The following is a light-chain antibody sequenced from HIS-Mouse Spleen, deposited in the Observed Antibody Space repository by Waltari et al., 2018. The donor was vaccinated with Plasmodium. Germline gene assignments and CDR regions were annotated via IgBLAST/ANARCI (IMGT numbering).Light chain of an antibody. V-gene: IGLV3-25*03. J-gene: IGLJ2*01. CDR3: QSADSRATYVV. CDR1: ALPQQH. Sequence: SYDLPQPPSVSVSPGQTARITCSGDALPQQHPYWYQQKPGQAPVLVIYKDSERPSGTAERFSGSSSGTTVTLTISGVQAEDEADYYCQSADSRATYVVFGGGTKLTVL. CDR2: KDS.